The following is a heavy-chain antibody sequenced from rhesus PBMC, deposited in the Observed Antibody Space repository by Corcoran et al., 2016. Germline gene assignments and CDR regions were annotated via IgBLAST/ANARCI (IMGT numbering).Heavy chain of an antibody. D-gene: IGHD1-32*01. V-gene: IGHV4-65*01. CDR3: ARDPKAMTLDY. Sequence: QVQLQESGPGLVKPSETLSLTCAVSGGSVSSSNWWSWIRQPPGKGLEWIGYISGSSGSTYYNPSPKSRVTISTDTSKNQFSLKLSSVTAADTAVYYCARDPKAMTLDYWGQGVLVTVSS. CDR2: ISGSSGST. CDR1: GGSVSSSNW. J-gene: IGHJ4*01.